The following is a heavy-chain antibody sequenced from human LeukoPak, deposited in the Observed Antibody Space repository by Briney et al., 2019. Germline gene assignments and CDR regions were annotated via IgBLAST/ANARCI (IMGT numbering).Heavy chain of an antibody. CDR1: GFTFSNAW. CDR2: IKSKTDGGTT. J-gene: IGHJ6*03. V-gene: IGHV3-15*01. CDR3: TTMTTVTPRCHPKDYDDYMDV. D-gene: IGHD4-17*01. Sequence: GGSLRLSCAASGFTFSNAWMSWVRQSPGKGLEWVGRIKSKTDGGTTDYAAPVNGRITISRDDSKNTLYLQMNSLKTEDTAVYYCTTMTTVTPRCHPKDYDDYMDVWGKGTTVTVSS.